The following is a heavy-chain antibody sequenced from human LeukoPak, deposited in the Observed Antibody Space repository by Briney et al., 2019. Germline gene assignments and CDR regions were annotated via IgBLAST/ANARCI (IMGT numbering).Heavy chain of an antibody. CDR2: INHSGST. V-gene: IGHV4-34*01. Sequence: PSETLSLTCAVYGGSFSGYYWGWIRQPPGKGLEWIGEINHSGSTNYNPSLKSRVTISVDTSKNQFSLKLSSVTAADTAVYYCARGGYYSPLDYWGQGTLVTVSS. J-gene: IGHJ4*02. CDR3: ARGGYYSPLDY. D-gene: IGHD3-3*01. CDR1: GGSFSGYY.